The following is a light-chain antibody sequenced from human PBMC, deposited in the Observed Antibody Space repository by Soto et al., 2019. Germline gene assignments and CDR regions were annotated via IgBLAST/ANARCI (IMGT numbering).Light chain of an antibody. CDR2: DAS. J-gene: IGKJ1*01. V-gene: IGKV1-5*01. CDR1: QSISSW. CDR3: QQYNSYSEA. Sequence: DIQMTQSPSTLSASVGDRVIITCRASQSISSWLAWYQQKPGKAPKLLIYDASSLQSGVPSRFSGSGSGTEFTLTISSLQPDDFATYYCQQYNSYSEAFGHGTKVDI.